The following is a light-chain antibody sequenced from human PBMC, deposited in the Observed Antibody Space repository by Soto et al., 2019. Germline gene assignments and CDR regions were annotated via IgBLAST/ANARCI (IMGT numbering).Light chain of an antibody. CDR2: GAS. CDR3: QQYGSSPPYT. J-gene: IGKJ2*01. V-gene: IGKV3-20*01. CDR1: QSVSSSY. Sequence: DIVLTQSPGTLSLSPGERATLSCRASQSVSSSYLVWYQQKPGQAPRLLIYGASSRATGIPDRFSGSGSGRVFTLTISRLEPEDFAVYYCQQYGSSPPYTFGQGTKLEIK.